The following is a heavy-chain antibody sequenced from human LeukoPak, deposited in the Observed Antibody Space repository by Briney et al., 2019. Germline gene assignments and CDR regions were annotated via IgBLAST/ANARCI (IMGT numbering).Heavy chain of an antibody. D-gene: IGHD4-17*01. J-gene: IGHJ4*02. CDR2: IYNSGST. Sequence: SETLSLTCTVSGGSISSYYWSWIRQPPGKGLEWIGYIYNSGSTNYNPSLKSRVTLSVDKSKNQFSLKLRSVTAADTAVYYCARHVCCGEYGDLSDYWGQGILVSVSS. CDR1: GGSISSYY. V-gene: IGHV4-59*08. CDR3: ARHVCCGEYGDLSDY.